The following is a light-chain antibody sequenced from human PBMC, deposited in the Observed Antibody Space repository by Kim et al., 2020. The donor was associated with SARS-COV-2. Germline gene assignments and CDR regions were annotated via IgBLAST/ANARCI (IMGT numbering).Light chain of an antibody. CDR3: NSYSGGNTLV. CDR2: AVT. V-gene: IGLV2-14*03. CDR1: SSDSGAYNY. Sequence: GQSITLSGTGTSSDSGAYNYVSWYRQHPGNAPRRLICAVTARPSGISHRFSGSKSGNTASLTISGLQAEDEADYYCNSYSGGNTLVFGTGTKVTVL. J-gene: IGLJ1*01.